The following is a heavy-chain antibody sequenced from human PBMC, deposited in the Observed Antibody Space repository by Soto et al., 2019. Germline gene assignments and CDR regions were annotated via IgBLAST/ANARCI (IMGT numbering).Heavy chain of an antibody. CDR2: IHWTDDN. V-gene: IGHV2-5*01. J-gene: IGHJ4*02. Sequence: QITLEEPGPTLVKPTQTLTLTCTFSGFSLTTGRVGVGWLRQPPGKALEWLAVIHWTDDNHYSPSLKSRLTITRDTSKNHVILTLINMDTVDTATYYCTHRLVGSGQGYWGEGTLVTVSS. CDR3: THRLVGSGQGY. CDR1: GFSLTTGRVG. D-gene: IGHD2-15*01.